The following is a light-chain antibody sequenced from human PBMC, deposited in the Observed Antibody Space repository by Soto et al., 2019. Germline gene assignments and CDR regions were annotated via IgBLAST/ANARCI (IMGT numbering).Light chain of an antibody. CDR1: QAVPNN. V-gene: IGKV1-9*01. CDR2: EES. Sequence: IHLTQSPSFRSASVIDVGTRSFLPSQAVPNNMAWYQQKPGKPPKLLIYEESTLHSGVPSRFSGRKSGTQFTLTIDSLQPEDFATYYCQQVKTYPRTFGGGTKVDIK. J-gene: IGKJ4*01. CDR3: QQVKTYPRT.